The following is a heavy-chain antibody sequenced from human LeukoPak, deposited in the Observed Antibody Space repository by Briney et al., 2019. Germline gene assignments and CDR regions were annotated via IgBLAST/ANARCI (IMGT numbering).Heavy chain of an antibody. D-gene: IGHD3-22*01. CDR2: INPSGGST. CDR1: GYTFTSYY. V-gene: IGHV1-46*01. CDR3: ARGPQGHMIVVSPDY. J-gene: IGHJ4*02. Sequence: GASVKVSCKASGYTFTSYYMHWVRQAPGQGLEWMGIINPSGGSTSYAQKFQGRVTMTRDMSTSTVYMELSSLRSEDTAVYYCARGPQGHMIVVSPDYWGQGTLVTVSS.